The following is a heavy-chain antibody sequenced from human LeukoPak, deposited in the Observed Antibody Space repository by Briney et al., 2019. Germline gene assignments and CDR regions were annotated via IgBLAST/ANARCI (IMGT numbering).Heavy chain of an antibody. CDR2: IKTKTDGGAT. CDR1: GFTFSGAW. J-gene: IGHJ4*02. D-gene: IGHD2-8*02. CDR3: TLQVAFRIDY. Sequence: KPGGSLRLSCAASGFTFSGAWMTWVRQAPGKGLEWVGRIKTKTDGGATDYAAPVKGRFTFSRDDSKNTLYLQMNSLQTEDTAVYYCTLQVAFRIDYWGQGTLVTVSS. V-gene: IGHV3-15*01.